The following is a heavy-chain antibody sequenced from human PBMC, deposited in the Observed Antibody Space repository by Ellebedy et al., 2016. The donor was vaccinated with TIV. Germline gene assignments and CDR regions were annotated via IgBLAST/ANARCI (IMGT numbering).Heavy chain of an antibody. D-gene: IGHD3-16*01. CDR2: IRSDGSNK. CDR1: GFSASG. Sequence: GESLKISCAASGFSASGMHWVRQAPGQGLEWVAFIRSDGSNKYYADSVTGRFTISRDNSKNTLDLQMTSLRPEDTALYYCVKGAYPVPTVMAVWGQGTMVIVSS. J-gene: IGHJ6*02. V-gene: IGHV3-30*02. CDR3: VKGAYPVPTVMAV.